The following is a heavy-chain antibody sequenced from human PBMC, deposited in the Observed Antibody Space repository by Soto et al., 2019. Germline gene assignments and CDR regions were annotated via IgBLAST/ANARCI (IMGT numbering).Heavy chain of an antibody. CDR2: IYYSGST. CDR3: ARGYGSGSYIWFHP. V-gene: IGHV4-59*01. CDR1: GGSISSYY. J-gene: IGHJ5*02. D-gene: IGHD3-10*01. Sequence: SETLSLTCTVSGGSISSYYWSWIRQPPGKGLEWIGYIYYSGSTNYNPSLKSRVTISVDTSKNQFSLKLSSVTAADTAVYYCARGYGSGSYIWFHPRGQGTLVTVSS.